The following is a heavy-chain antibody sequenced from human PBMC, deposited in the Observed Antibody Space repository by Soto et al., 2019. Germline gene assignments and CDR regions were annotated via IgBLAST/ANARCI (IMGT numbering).Heavy chain of an antibody. CDR1: GYPFSKYG. V-gene: IGHV1-18*04. CDR3: ATSYEAGFDP. CDR2: IKPDNGDT. D-gene: IGHD5-12*01. J-gene: IGHJ5*02. Sequence: QLQLVQSGAEVERPGASVRVSCKAYGYPFSKYGISWIRQAPGQGIEWMGWIKPDNGDTNYAQKFQGRVTMTTDTSSNTAFMELRSLRSDDTAVYYCATSYEAGFDPWSQGTLVSVSS.